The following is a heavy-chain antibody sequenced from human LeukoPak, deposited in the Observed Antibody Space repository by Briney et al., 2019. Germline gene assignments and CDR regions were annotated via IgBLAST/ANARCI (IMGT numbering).Heavy chain of an antibody. CDR3: ASKREYYFDY. V-gene: IGHV3-30*02. Sequence: GGSLRLSCAASGFTFSSYGMHWVRQAPGKGLEWVAFIRYDGSNKYYADSVKGRFTISRDNSKNTLYLQMNSLRAEDTAVYYCASKREYYFDYWGQGTLVTVSS. CDR2: IRYDGSNK. D-gene: IGHD3-10*01. CDR1: GFTFSSYG. J-gene: IGHJ4*02.